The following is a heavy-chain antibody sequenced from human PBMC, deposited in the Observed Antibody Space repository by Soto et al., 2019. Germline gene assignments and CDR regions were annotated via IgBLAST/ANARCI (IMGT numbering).Heavy chain of an antibody. J-gene: IGHJ5*02. CDR3: VRGGSNYDS. V-gene: IGHV3-7*01. D-gene: IGHD4-4*01. Sequence: EVQLVESGGGLVQPGGSLRLSCTASGFTFSDSWMTWVRQAPGKGLEWVARIKPDDSEKKYADSVKGRFSISRDNAKNSMYLQMESLRGEDTAVYYCVRGGSNYDSWGQGTLVTVSS. CDR2: IKPDDSEK. CDR1: GFTFSDSW.